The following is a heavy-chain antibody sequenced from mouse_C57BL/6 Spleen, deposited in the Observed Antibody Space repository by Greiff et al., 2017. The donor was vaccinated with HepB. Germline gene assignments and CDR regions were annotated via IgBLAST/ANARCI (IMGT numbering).Heavy chain of an antibody. CDR2: IRLKSDNYAT. CDR3: TGDGFLGFAY. V-gene: IGHV6-3*01. CDR1: GFTFSNYW. Sequence: EVQLQESGGGLVQPGGSMKLSCVASGFTFSNYWMNWVRQSPEKGLEWVAQIRLKSDNYATHYAESVKGRFTISRDDSKSSVYLQMNNVRAEDTGIYYCTGDGFLGFAYWGQGTLVTVSA. J-gene: IGHJ3*01. D-gene: IGHD2-3*01.